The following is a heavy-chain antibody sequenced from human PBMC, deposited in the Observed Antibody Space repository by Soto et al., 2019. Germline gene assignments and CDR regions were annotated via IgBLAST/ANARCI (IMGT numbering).Heavy chain of an antibody. J-gene: IGHJ6*01. Sequence: GASVKVSCKAPGYTITGSYMHWVRQAPGQGLEWMGWINPNSGGTNYAQKFQGWVTMTRDTSISTAYMELSRLRSDDTAVYYCARVDRRWIATVFPGYYYFHAMD. V-gene: IGHV1-2*04. CDR3: ARVDRRWIATVFPGYYYFHAMD. D-gene: IGHD4-4*01. CDR1: GYTITGSY. CDR2: INPNSGGT.